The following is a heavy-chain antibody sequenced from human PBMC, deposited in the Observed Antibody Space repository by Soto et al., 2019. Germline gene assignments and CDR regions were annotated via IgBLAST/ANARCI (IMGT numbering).Heavy chain of an antibody. CDR1: GGSFSGYY. V-gene: IGHV4-34*01. CDR2: INHSGST. CDR3: VTVRGVTGWFDP. Sequence: SETLSLTCAVYGGSFSGYYWSWIRKPPGKGLEWIGEINHSGSTNYNPSLKSRVTISVDTSKNQFSLKLSSVTAADTAVYYCVTVRGVTGWFDPWGQGTLVTVSS. J-gene: IGHJ5*02. D-gene: IGHD3-10*01.